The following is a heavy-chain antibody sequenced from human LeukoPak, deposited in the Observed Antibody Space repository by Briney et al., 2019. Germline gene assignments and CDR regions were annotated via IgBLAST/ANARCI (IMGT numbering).Heavy chain of an antibody. Sequence: GASVKVSCKASGYTFTGYYMHWVRQAPGQGLEWMGRINPNSGGTNYAQKFQGRVTMTRDTSTSTVYMELSSLRSEDTAVYYCARAFPFIRETRGYDAFDIWGQGTMVTVSS. CDR3: ARAFPFIRETRGYDAFDI. D-gene: IGHD3-10*01. J-gene: IGHJ3*02. V-gene: IGHV1-2*06. CDR2: INPNSGGT. CDR1: GYTFTGYY.